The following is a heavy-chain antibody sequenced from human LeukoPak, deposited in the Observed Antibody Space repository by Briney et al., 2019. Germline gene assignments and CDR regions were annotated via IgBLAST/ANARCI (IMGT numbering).Heavy chain of an antibody. CDR1: GFSFSSYN. V-gene: IGHV3-21*01. D-gene: IGHD2-21*01. J-gene: IGHJ4*02. CDR3: AREMLRWFDY. CDR2: ITSSSTYT. Sequence: KTGGSLRLSCAASGFSFSSYNMNWVRQTPGKGLEWVSSITSSSTYTFYADSVKGRFTISRDNARNSLYLQMNSLRAEDTAVYYCAREMLRWFDYWGQGTLVTVSS.